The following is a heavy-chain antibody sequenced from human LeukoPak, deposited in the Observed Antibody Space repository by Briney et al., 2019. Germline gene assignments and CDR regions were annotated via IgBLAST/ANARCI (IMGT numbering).Heavy chain of an antibody. Sequence: KSSETLSLTCTVSGDSISSGNYYWDWIRQPPGKGLEWIGTIFFTGNTYYNPSLKNRVTISVDTSKNRFSLKLSTVTAADTAVYYCARRPTGDPKFDYWGQGTLVTVSS. CDR1: GDSISSGNYY. CDR2: IFFTGNT. V-gene: IGHV4-39*01. D-gene: IGHD7-27*01. J-gene: IGHJ4*02. CDR3: ARRPTGDPKFDY.